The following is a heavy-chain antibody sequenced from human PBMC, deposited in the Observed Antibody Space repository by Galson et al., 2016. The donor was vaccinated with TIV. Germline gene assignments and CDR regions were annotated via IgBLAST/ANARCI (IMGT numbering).Heavy chain of an antibody. CDR3: ATLTGDEGHFDY. CDR1: GFIFDNYV. CDR2: ISWEGQRP. Sequence: SLRLSCAASGFIFDNYVMHWVRQAPGKGLECVSLISWEGQRPYYADSVKGRFTISRDNSRNSLFLQMDSLRTEDTALYYCATLTGDEGHFDYWGQGTPVTVFS. V-gene: IGHV3-43*01. D-gene: IGHD7-27*01. J-gene: IGHJ4*02.